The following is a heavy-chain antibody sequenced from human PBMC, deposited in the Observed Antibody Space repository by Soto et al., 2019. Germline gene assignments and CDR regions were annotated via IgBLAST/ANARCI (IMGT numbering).Heavy chain of an antibody. CDR1: GFTFSSYA. D-gene: IGHD6-13*01. V-gene: IGHV3-23*01. J-gene: IGHJ5*02. CDR3: AKGSSSWYYLVQYDWFDP. Sequence: HPGGSLRLSCAASGFTFSSYAMSWVRQAPGKGLEWVSAISGSGGSTYYADSVKGRFTISRDNSKNTLYLQMNSLRAEDTAVYYCAKGSSSWYYLVQYDWFDPWGQGTLVTVSS. CDR2: ISGSGGST.